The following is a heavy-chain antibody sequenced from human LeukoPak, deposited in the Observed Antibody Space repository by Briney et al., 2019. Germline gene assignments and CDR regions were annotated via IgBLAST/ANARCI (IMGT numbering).Heavy chain of an antibody. CDR2: MSSSGSTGGT. V-gene: IGHV4-4*07. CDR1: GGSIGSYY. D-gene: IGHD6-13*01. CDR3: ARSRITAAGNWFDP. Sequence: SETLSLTCIVSGGSIGSYYWGWIRQPAGKGLEWIGRMSSSGSTGGTNYTPSLKSRVTMSLDTSKNQFSLNLNSVAAADTAVYYCARSRITAAGNWFDPWGQGIQVTVSS. J-gene: IGHJ5*02.